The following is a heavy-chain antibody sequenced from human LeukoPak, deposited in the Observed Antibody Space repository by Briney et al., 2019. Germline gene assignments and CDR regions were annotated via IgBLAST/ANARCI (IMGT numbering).Heavy chain of an antibody. J-gene: IGHJ4*02. CDR2: ITTSGGAK. Sequence: GGSLRLSCAASGFTFSSYSMNWVRQAPGKGLEWISYITTSGGAKNYADSVKGRFTISRDNAENSLYLQMSSLRAEDTAVYYCARTRSSGYLTLGYWGQGTLVTVSS. CDR1: GFTFSSYS. CDR3: ARTRSSGYLTLGY. D-gene: IGHD3-22*01. V-gene: IGHV3-48*01.